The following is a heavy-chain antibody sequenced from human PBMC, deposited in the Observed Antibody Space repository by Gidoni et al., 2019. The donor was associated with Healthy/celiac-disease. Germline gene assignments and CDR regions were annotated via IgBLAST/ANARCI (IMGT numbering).Heavy chain of an antibody. CDR1: GFPFRSYW. Sequence: GSGVGLVQPGGSLRLSCAASGFPFRSYWMSWVRQAPGKGLECVANIKQDGSEKYYVDSVKGRFTISRDNAKNSLYLQMNSLRAEDTAVYYCARDRLYIDPDAFDIWGQGTMVTVSS. CDR2: IKQDGSEK. V-gene: IGHV3-7*01. D-gene: IGHD3-9*01. CDR3: ARDRLYIDPDAFDI. J-gene: IGHJ3*02.